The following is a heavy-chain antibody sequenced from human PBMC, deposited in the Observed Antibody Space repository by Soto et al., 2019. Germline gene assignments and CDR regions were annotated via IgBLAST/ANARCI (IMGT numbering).Heavy chain of an antibody. CDR2: IYWDDDK. CDR1: GFSLTTYGVG. D-gene: IGHD1-7*01. Sequence: QITLKESGPTLVKPTQTLTLTCTFSGFSLTTYGVGVGWVRQPPGKALEWLALIYWDDDKRYNPSLKSRLTTTKDTSKNHVVLTMTNMDPVDTATYYCAHRLTLNSDWNYGRFDYWGQGTLVTVSS. V-gene: IGHV2-5*02. J-gene: IGHJ4*02. CDR3: AHRLTLNSDWNYGRFDY.